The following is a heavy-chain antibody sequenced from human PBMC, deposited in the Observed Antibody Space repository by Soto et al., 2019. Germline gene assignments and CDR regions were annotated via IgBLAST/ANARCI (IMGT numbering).Heavy chain of an antibody. CDR2: ISGSGGST. D-gene: IGHD2-15*01. CDR1: GFTFSSYA. V-gene: IGHV3-23*01. CDR3: AKRFFLCSGGSCYSLYGMDV. J-gene: IGHJ6*02. Sequence: EVQLLESGGGLVQPGGSLRLSCAASGFTFSSYAMSWVRQAPGKGLEWVSAISGSGGSTYYADSVKGRFTISRDNSKNTLYLQMNSLRAEDTAVYYCAKRFFLCSGGSCYSLYGMDVWDQGTTVTVSS.